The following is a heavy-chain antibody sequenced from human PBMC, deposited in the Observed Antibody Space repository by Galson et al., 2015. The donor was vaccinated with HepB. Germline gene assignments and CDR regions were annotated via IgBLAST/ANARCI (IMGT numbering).Heavy chain of an antibody. CDR1: GGTFSSYA. CDR2: IIPIFGTA. CDR3: ARDLRVEGVFDY. J-gene: IGHJ4*02. V-gene: IGHV1-69*01. D-gene: IGHD3-16*01. Sequence: SCKASGGTFSSYAISWVRQAPGQGLEWMGGIIPIFGTANYAQKFQGRVTITADESTSTAYMELSSLRSEDTAVYYCARDLRVEGVFDYWGQGTLVTVSS.